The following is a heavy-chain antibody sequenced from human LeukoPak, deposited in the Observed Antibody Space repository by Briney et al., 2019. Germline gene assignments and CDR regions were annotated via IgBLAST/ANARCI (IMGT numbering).Heavy chain of an antibody. Sequence: GASVKVSCKASGYTFTGYYMHWVRQAPGQGLEWMGWINPNSGGTNYAQKFQGRVTMTRDTSISTAYMELSRLRSDDTAVYYCAREGWDQRDTAAFDSWGQGTLVTVSS. J-gene: IGHJ4*02. V-gene: IGHV1-2*02. D-gene: IGHD6-19*01. CDR1: GYTFTGYY. CDR2: INPNSGGT. CDR3: AREGWDQRDTAAFDS.